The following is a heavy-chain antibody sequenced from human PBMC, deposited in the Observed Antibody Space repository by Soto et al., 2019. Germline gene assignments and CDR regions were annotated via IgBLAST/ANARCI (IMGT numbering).Heavy chain of an antibody. D-gene: IGHD2-15*01. CDR3: ARANIARYCSGGSCS. CDR1: GFTFSSYG. Sequence: GGSMRLSCAASGFTFSSYGMSWVRQAPGKGLEWVANIKQDGSEKYYVDSVKGRFTISRDNAKNSLYLQMNSLRAEDTAVYYCARANIARYCSGGSCSWGQGTLVTVSS. V-gene: IGHV3-7*05. CDR2: IKQDGSEK. J-gene: IGHJ5*02.